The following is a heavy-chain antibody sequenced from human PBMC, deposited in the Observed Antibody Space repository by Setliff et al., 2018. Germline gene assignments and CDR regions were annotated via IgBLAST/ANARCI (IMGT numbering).Heavy chain of an antibody. CDR2: ISSDGTNE. D-gene: IGHD6-19*01. V-gene: IGHV3-30*04. CDR1: GFTFSDYT. CDR3: ARGLLYGWSFDYFDY. Sequence: GESLKISCAGSGFTFSDYTIHWVRQAPGKGLEWVAVISSDGTNEYYVDAVKGRLTISRDNSKNAVFLQLNRVTPEDTAVYYCARGLLYGWSFDYFDYWGQGTLVTVSS. J-gene: IGHJ4*02.